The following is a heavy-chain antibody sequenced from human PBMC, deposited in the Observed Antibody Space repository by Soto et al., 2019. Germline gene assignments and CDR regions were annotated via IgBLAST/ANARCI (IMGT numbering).Heavy chain of an antibody. CDR1: GSPFGSQS. Sequence: EVQLLESGGGLVQPGGSPGFSGAASGSPFGSQSMTGSGRAPGKGLGGVSAPIARNTNTYYADSVRGRFTIARDNSKSTVYLQLDSLRVEDTAVYHCARDVTSHGPRGYSSAWYGWFDPWGQGTLVVVSS. CDR3: ARDVTSHGPRGYSSAWYGWFDP. CDR2: PIARNTNT. J-gene: IGHJ5*02. D-gene: IGHD6-19*01. V-gene: IGHV3-23*01.